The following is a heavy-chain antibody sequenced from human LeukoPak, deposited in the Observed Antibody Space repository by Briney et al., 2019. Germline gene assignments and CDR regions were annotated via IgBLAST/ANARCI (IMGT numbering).Heavy chain of an antibody. V-gene: IGHV1-69*13. Sequence: SVKVSCKTSGGTFITYAISWVRQAPGQGLEWMGGIIPVFGTSNYAQKFQGRVTITADESTSTAYMELSSLRSEDTAVYYCARDDGRYFDRLGHDAFDIWGQGTLVTVSS. CDR2: IIPVFGTS. J-gene: IGHJ3*02. CDR3: ARDDGRYFDRLGHDAFDI. D-gene: IGHD3-9*01. CDR1: GGTFITYA.